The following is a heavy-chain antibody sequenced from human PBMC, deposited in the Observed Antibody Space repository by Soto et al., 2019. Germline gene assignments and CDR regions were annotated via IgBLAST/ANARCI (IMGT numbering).Heavy chain of an antibody. D-gene: IGHD6-13*01. J-gene: IGHJ4*02. Sequence: PSETLSLTCTVSGGSISSYYWSWIRQPPGKGLEWIGYIYYSGSTNYNPSLKSRVTISVDTSKNQFSLKLSSVTAADTAVYYCARDIASGDSDYWGQGTLVTVSS. CDR3: ARDIASGDSDY. V-gene: IGHV4-59*01. CDR2: IYYSGST. CDR1: GGSISSYY.